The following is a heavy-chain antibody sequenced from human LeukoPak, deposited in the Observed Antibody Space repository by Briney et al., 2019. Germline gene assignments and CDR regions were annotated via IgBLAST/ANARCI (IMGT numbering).Heavy chain of an antibody. V-gene: IGHV3-21*01. Sequence: SGGSLRLSCAASGFTFSSYSMNWVRQAPGKGLEWVSSISSSSSYIYYADPVKGRFTISRDNAKNSLYLQMNSLRAEDTAVYYCARDRHRSSSLDYWGQGTLVTVSS. J-gene: IGHJ4*02. CDR1: GFTFSSYS. CDR2: ISSSSSYI. D-gene: IGHD6-6*01. CDR3: ARDRHRSSSLDY.